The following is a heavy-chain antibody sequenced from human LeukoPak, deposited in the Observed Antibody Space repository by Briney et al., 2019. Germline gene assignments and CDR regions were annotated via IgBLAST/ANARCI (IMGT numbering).Heavy chain of an antibody. CDR3: AREGYVAVIPAARDDAFDI. CDR1: GGSISNLY. V-gene: IGHV4-4*07. J-gene: IGHJ3*02. Sequence: SETLSLTCSVSGGSISNLYWSWIRQPAGKGLEWIGRIYTSGSTHYNPSLKNRVTMSVDTSKNQFSLKLSSVPAADTAVYFCAREGYVAVIPAARDDAFDIWGQGTMVTVSS. CDR2: IYTSGST. D-gene: IGHD2-2*01.